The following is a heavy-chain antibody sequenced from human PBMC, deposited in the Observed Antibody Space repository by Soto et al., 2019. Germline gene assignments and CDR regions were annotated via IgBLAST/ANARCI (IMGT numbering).Heavy chain of an antibody. CDR1: GFTFSSYG. V-gene: IGHV3-30*18. CDR2: ISYDGSNK. Sequence: QVQLVESGGGVVQPGRSLRLSCAASGFTFSSYGMHWVRQAPGKGLEWVAVISYDGSNKYYADSVKGRFTISRDNSKNTLYLQMNSLRAEDTAVYYCAKGVHSGSYWGVWYAFDIWGQGTMVTVSS. CDR3: AKGVHSGSYWGVWYAFDI. J-gene: IGHJ3*02. D-gene: IGHD1-26*01.